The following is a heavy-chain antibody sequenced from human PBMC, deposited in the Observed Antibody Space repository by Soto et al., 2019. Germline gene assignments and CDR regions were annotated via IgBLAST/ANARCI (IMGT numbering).Heavy chain of an antibody. CDR2: IYYSGST. V-gene: IGHV4-61*01. Sequence: PSETLSLTCAVSGYSISSGYYWGWIRQPPGKGLEWIGYIYYSGSTNYNPSLKSRVTISVDTSKNQFSLKLSSVTAADTAVYYCARKPVGATAFDYWGQGTLVTVLL. J-gene: IGHJ4*02. D-gene: IGHD1-26*01. CDR1: GYSISSGYY. CDR3: ARKPVGATAFDY.